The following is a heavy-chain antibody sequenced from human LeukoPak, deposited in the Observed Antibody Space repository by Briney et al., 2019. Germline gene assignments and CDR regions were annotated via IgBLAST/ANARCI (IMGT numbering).Heavy chain of an antibody. CDR1: GFTVSDNY. V-gene: IGHV3-53*01. J-gene: IGHJ5*02. Sequence: GGSLRLSCAASGFTVSDNYMSWVRQAPGKGLEWVSVMYSRGDTYYANSVKGRFTFSRVISKNTLYLQMNGLRTEDTAMYYCARDAPQVPAAGVLASWGQGTLVIVSS. CDR2: MYSRGDT. CDR3: ARDAPQVPAAGVLAS. D-gene: IGHD6-13*01.